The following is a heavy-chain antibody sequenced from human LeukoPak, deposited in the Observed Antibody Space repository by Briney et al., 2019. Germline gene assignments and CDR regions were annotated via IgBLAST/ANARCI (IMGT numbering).Heavy chain of an antibody. J-gene: IGHJ4*02. CDR1: GYSFTTYW. CDR3: ASRPGPYNGPFDY. Sequence: RGESLKISCKGSGYSFTTYWIGWVRQMPGRGLEWIGIIYPRDSDTRYSPSIEGQVTISADRSISTAYLQWTSLKASDTAIYYCASRPGPYNGPFDYWGQGTLVTVSS. CDR2: IYPRDSDT. V-gene: IGHV5-51*01. D-gene: IGHD2-8*01.